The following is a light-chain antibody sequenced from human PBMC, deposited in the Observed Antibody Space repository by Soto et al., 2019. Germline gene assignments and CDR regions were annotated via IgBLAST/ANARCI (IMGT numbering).Light chain of an antibody. Sequence: EIVLTQSPGPLSLSPVERATLSCRASQSVSSSYLAWYQQKPGQAPRLLIYDTSTRATGVPARFSGSRSGPEFTLTINSLQSEDFAIYYCQPYNNWPLTFGGGTKVDIK. V-gene: IGKV3-15*01. CDR2: DTS. CDR3: QPYNNWPLT. J-gene: IGKJ4*01. CDR1: QSVSSSY.